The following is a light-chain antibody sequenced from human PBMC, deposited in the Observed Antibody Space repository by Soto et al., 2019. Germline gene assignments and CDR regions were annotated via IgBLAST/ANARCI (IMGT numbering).Light chain of an antibody. Sequence: QSALTQPASVSGSPGQSITISCTGTSSDVGSYNLVSWYQQLPDKAPKLMIYEVSKRPSGVSDRFSGSKSGNTASLTISGLQAEDEADYYCSSYAGSSTFVLFGGGTQLTVL. CDR3: SSYAGSSTFVL. CDR1: SSDVGSYNL. J-gene: IGLJ2*01. V-gene: IGLV2-23*02. CDR2: EVS.